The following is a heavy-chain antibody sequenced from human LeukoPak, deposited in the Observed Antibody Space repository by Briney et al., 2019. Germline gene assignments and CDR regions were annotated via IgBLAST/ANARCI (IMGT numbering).Heavy chain of an antibody. J-gene: IGHJ4*02. CDR3: ARVGDYALKD. CDR2: IYHSGST. V-gene: IGHV4-59*12. CDR1: GGSISSYY. Sequence: SETLSLTCTVSGGSISSYYWSWIRRPLGKGLEWIGYIYHSGSTYYNPSLKSRVTISVDRSKNQFSLKLSSVTAADTAVYYCARVGDYALKDWGQGTLVTVSS. D-gene: IGHD3-16*01.